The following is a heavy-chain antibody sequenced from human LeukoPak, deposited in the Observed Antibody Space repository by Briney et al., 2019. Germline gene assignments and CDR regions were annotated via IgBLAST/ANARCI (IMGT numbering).Heavy chain of an antibody. J-gene: IGHJ4*02. V-gene: IGHV4-4*02. CDR2: IYHSGGT. D-gene: IGHD6-6*01. CDR1: GGSISSNIW. CDR3: ARGDSSSHFDY. Sequence: SETLSLTCAVYGGSISSNIWWSWVRQPPGKGLEWIGEIYHSGGTNYNPSLKSRVSMSVDKSKNQFSLKLSSVTAADTAVYYCARGDSSSHFDYWGQGTLVTVSS.